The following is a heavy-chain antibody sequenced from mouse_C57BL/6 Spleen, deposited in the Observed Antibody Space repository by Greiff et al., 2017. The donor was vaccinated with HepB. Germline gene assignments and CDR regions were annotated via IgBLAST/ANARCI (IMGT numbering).Heavy chain of an antibody. CDR3: ARELGREYFDV. V-gene: IGHV1-42*01. D-gene: IGHD4-1*01. Sequence: VQLKQSGPELVKPGASVKISCKASGYSFTGYYMNWVKQSPEKSLEWIGEINPSTGGTTYNQKFKAKATLTVDKSSSTAYMQLKSLTSEDSAVYFCARELGREYFDVWGTGTTVTVS. J-gene: IGHJ1*03. CDR1: GYSFTGYY. CDR2: INPSTGGT.